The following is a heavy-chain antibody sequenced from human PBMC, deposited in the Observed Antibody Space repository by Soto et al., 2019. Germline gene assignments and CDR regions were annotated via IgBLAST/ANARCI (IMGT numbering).Heavy chain of an antibody. CDR3: ARDHSCIVVVITAAFDI. Sequence: QVQLVQSGAEVKKPGSSVKVSCKASGGTFSSYAISWVRQAPGQGLEWMGGIIPIFGTANYAQKFQGRVTINADESTSTAYMELSSLRSEDTAVYYCARDHSCIVVVITAAFDIWGQGTMVTVSS. CDR2: IIPIFGTA. J-gene: IGHJ3*02. D-gene: IGHD3-22*01. V-gene: IGHV1-69*01. CDR1: GGTFSSYA.